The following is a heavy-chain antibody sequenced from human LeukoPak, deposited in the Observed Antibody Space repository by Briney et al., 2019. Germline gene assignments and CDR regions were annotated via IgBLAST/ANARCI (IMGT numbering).Heavy chain of an antibody. CDR1: GFTVSSNY. V-gene: IGHV3-66*04. CDR3: ARLVTGTTVINSGWFDP. D-gene: IGHD4-23*01. CDR2: FYSGGNT. Sequence: GGSLRLSCAASGFTVSSNYMTWARQAPGKGLEGASVFYSGGNTYYADPVKGRFRISRDNSKNTVDLQMNSLKAEDTAVYYCARLVTGTTVINSGWFDPWGQGTLVTVSS. J-gene: IGHJ5*02.